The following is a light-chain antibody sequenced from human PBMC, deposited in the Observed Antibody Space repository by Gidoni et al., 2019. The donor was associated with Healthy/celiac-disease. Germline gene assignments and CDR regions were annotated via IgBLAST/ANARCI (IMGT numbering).Light chain of an antibody. CDR2: DGS. V-gene: IGLV2-23*01. Sequence: QPARTQPASVSGSPGQAITISCTGTSSDVGSYILVSWYQQHPGKAPKLMIYDGSKRPSGVSNRFSGSTSGNTASLTISGLQAEDEADYYCCSYAGPYVVFGGWTKLXV. CDR1: SSDVGSYIL. CDR3: CSYAGPYVV. J-gene: IGLJ2*01.